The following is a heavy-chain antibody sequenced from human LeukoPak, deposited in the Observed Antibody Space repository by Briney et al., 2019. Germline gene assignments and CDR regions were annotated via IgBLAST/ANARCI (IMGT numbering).Heavy chain of an antibody. CDR3: AKAAHYDFWSGYDY. J-gene: IGHJ4*02. CDR2: IRYDGSNK. V-gene: IGHV3-30*02. Sequence: PGRSLRLSCAASGFTFSSYGMHWVRQAPGKGLEWVTFIRYDGSNKYYTDSVKARFTISRDNSKNTLYLQMNSLRAEDTAVYYCAKAAHYDFWSGYDYWGQGTAVTVSS. CDR1: GFTFSSYG. D-gene: IGHD3-3*01.